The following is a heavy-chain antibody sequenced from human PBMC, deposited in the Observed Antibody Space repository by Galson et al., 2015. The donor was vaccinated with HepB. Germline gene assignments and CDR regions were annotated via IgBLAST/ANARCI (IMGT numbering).Heavy chain of an antibody. CDR3: ARGLPATEGRAFDI. CDR2: INAGNGNT. V-gene: IGHV1-3*01. Sequence: SVKVSCKASGYTFTSYAMHWVRQAPGQRLEWMGWINAGNGNTKYSQKFQGRVTITRDTSASTAYMELSSLRSEDTAVYYCARGLPATEGRAFDIWGQGTMVTVSS. J-gene: IGHJ3*02. D-gene: IGHD2-2*01. CDR1: GYTFTSYA.